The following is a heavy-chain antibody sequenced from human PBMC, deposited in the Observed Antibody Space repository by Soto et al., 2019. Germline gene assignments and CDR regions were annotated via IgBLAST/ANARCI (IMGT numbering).Heavy chain of an antibody. V-gene: IGHV5-10-1*01. CDR1: GYNFTSYW. Sequence: GESLKISCNASGYNFTSYWISWVRQMPGKGLEWMGRIDPSDSYTNVSPSFQGHVTISADKSISTAYLQWSSLKASDSAMYYCARHSYSASGFYYYGLDVWGQGTTVTVSS. D-gene: IGHD3-10*01. J-gene: IGHJ6*02. CDR2: IDPSDSYT. CDR3: ARHSYSASGFYYYGLDV.